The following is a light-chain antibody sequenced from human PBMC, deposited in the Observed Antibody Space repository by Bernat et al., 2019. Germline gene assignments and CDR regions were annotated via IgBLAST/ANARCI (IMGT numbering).Light chain of an antibody. J-gene: IGKJ1*01. CDR1: QVIRND. V-gene: IGKV1-6*01. CDR2: AAS. Sequence: AIQMTQSPSSLSASVGDRVTITCRASQVIRNDLGWYQQRPGKAPTLLIYAASSLQSGVPSRFSGSGSGTDFTLTISSLQPEDFGTYYCLQDYNYPRTFGQGTKVEIK. CDR3: LQDYNYPRT.